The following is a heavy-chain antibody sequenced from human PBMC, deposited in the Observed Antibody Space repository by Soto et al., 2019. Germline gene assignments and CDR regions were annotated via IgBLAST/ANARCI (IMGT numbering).Heavy chain of an antibody. Sequence: QVQLVESGGGVVQPGRSLRLSCAGSGFTFRNYGMQWVRQGPGKGLEWVAGISYDGSDKHYADSVKGRFTISRDNSKNPVYLQSTSVRPEDRAVDYCGKGRDDISLYMPIDYWGEGTLVTVSS. CDR2: ISYDGSDK. V-gene: IGHV3-30*18. D-gene: IGHD6-13*01. CDR3: GKGRDDISLYMPIDY. J-gene: IGHJ4*02. CDR1: GFTFRNYG.